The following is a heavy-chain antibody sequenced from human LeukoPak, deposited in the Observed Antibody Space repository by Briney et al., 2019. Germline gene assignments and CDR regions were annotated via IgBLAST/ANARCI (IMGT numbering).Heavy chain of an antibody. CDR1: GFIFSDYV. J-gene: IGHJ5*02. CDR3: ARDLNARFDP. CDR2: IRSTSSTI. D-gene: IGHD2-8*01. Sequence: GGSLRLSCAGSGFIFSDYVISWVRQAPGKGLEWVSYIRSTSSTIFYADSVKGRFTVSRDNAKNSLYLQMNRLRDEDTAVYYCARDLNARFDPWGQGTLVTVSS. V-gene: IGHV3-48*02.